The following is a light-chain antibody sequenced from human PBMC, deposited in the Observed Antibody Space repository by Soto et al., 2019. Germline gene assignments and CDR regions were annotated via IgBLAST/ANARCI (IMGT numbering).Light chain of an antibody. V-gene: IGKV3-20*01. Sequence: EIVLTQSPGTLSLSPGERATLSCRASQTVPSNSLAWYQQKPGQAPWLLISGASSRATGIPERFSGSGSGTDFTLTISSLQPDDFATFYCQQYNTYSWTFGQGTKVEIK. J-gene: IGKJ1*01. CDR2: GAS. CDR1: QTVPSNS. CDR3: QQYNTYSWT.